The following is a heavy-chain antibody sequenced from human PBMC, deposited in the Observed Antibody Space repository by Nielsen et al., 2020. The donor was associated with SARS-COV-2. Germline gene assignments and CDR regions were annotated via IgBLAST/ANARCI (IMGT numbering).Heavy chain of an antibody. CDR2: ITNTDAK. CDR3: ASSGWLDH. Sequence: GGSLRLSCAASGFTFSDHYMTWIRQTPGKGLEWVSYITNTDAKYYADSVKGRFTISRNNAQSSLYLHMNSLRAEDTAVYYCASSGWLDHWGQGTLVTVSS. J-gene: IGHJ4*02. V-gene: IGHV3-11*04. D-gene: IGHD6-19*01. CDR1: GFTFSDHY.